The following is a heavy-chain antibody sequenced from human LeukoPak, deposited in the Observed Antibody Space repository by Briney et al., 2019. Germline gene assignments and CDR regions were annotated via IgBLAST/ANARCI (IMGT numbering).Heavy chain of an antibody. V-gene: IGHV3-74*01. Sequence: GGSLRLSCAASGFTFDDYGMSWVRQAPGKGLVWVSRISTDGSSTSYADSVKGRFTISRDNAKKTLYLQMNSVRAEDTAVYYCAKDDDWGRYKHWGQGTLVTVSS. D-gene: IGHD3-16*01. CDR1: GFTFDDYG. CDR2: ISTDGSST. CDR3: AKDDDWGRYKH. J-gene: IGHJ1*01.